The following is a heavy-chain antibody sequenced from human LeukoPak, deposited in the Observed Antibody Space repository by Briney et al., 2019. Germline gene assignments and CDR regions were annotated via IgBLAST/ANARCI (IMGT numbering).Heavy chain of an antibody. V-gene: IGHV3-11*04. CDR1: GFTFSDYY. CDR2: ISSSGSTI. D-gene: IGHD4-17*01. CDR3: ARVRDYGDYPPDY. Sequence: GGSLRLSCAASGFTFSDYYMSWIRQAPGKGLEWVSYISSSGSTIYYADSVKGRFTISRDNAKNSLYLQMNSLRAEDTAVYYCARVRDYGDYPPDYWGQGTLVTVSS. J-gene: IGHJ4*02.